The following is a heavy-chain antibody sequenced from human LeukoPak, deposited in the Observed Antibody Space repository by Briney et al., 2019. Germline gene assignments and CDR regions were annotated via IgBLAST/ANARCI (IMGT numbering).Heavy chain of an antibody. CDR3: ARDYVDDIPMIKDY. V-gene: IGHV1-46*01. Sequence: ASVKVSYKASGYTFTSYHMHWVRQAPGQGLEWMGKINLSGGSTTYAQKFQGRVTMTRDTSTSTVYMELSSLRSEDTAVYYCARDYVDDIPMIKDYWGQGTLVTVSS. D-gene: IGHD2-8*01. CDR2: INLSGGST. CDR1: GYTFTSYH. J-gene: IGHJ4*02.